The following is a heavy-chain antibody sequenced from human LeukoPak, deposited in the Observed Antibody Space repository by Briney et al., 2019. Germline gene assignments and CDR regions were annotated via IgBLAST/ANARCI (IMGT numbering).Heavy chain of an antibody. V-gene: IGHV3-74*01. J-gene: IGHJ4*02. Sequence: GGSLRLSCAASGFTFSSYWMHWVRQAPGKGLVWVSRIKSDGSSTTYADSVRGRFTTSRDNAKNTLYLQMSSLRAEDTAVYYCARGTMIGEYWGQGTLVTVSS. D-gene: IGHD3-10*02. CDR1: GFTFSSYW. CDR2: IKSDGSST. CDR3: ARGTMIGEY.